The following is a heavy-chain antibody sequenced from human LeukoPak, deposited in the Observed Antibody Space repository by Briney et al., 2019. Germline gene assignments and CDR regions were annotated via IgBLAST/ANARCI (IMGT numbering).Heavy chain of an antibody. D-gene: IGHD2-2*01. J-gene: IGHJ4*02. V-gene: IGHV4-34*01. CDR2: INHSGST. CDR1: GFTLSSYW. CDR3: ARHVVPAAMGGWGYFDY. Sequence: GSLRLSCAASGFTLSSYWMSWVRQPPGKGLEWIGEINHSGSTNYNPSLKSRVTISVDTSKNQFSLKLSSVTAADTAVYYCARHVVPAAMGGWGYFDYWGQGTLVTVSS.